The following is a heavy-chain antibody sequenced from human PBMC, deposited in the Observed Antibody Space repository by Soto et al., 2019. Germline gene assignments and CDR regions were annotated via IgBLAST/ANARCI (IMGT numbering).Heavy chain of an antibody. D-gene: IGHD3-22*01. V-gene: IGHV3-15*07. CDR2: IKSKTDGGTT. Sequence: EVQLVESGGGLVKPGGSLRLSCAASGFTFSNAWMNWVRQAPGKGLEWVGRIKSKTDGGTTDYAAPVKGRFTISRDDSKNTLYLQMNSLKTEDTDVYYCTTDQAMIVVAGDYWGQGTLVTVSS. CDR1: GFTFSNAW. J-gene: IGHJ4*02. CDR3: TTDQAMIVVAGDY.